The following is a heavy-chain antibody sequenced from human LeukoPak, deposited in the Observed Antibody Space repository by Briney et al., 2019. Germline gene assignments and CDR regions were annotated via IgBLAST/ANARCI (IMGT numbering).Heavy chain of an antibody. CDR1: GYTFTSYD. V-gene: IGHV1-8*01. CDR3: ARGMISGDKGSGYFEYYYGMDV. CDR2: MNPNSGNT. Sequence: ASVKVSCKASGYTFTSYDINWVRQATGQGLEWMGWMNPNSGNTGYAQKFQGRVTMTRNTSISTAYMELSSLRSEDTAVYYCARGMISGDKGSGYFEYYYGMDVWGQGTTVTVSS. D-gene: IGHD3-3*01. J-gene: IGHJ6*02.